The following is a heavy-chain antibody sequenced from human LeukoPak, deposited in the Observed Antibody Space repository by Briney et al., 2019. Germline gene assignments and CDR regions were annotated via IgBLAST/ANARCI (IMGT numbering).Heavy chain of an antibody. CDR2: ISSSSTI. CDR1: GFTFSSYS. Sequence: GGSLRLSCAASGFTFSSYSMNWVRQAPGKGLEWVSYISSSSTIYYADSVKGRFTISRDNAKNSLYLQMNSLRAEDTAVYYCAREGSSAYYFDYWGQGTLVTVSS. V-gene: IGHV3-48*04. J-gene: IGHJ4*02. CDR3: AREGSSAYYFDY.